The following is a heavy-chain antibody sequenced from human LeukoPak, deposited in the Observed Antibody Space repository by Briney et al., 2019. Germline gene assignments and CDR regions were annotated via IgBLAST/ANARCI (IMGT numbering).Heavy chain of an antibody. CDR2: IYPGDSDT. CDR3: ARRVNYYAEY. Sequence: GESLKISCKGSGYNFATYWIVWVRQMPGKGLEWMGVIYPGDSDTRYSPSFQGQVTISADKSITTAYLQWSSLKASDTAMYYCARRVNYYAEYWGQGTLVTVSS. D-gene: IGHD3-10*01. J-gene: IGHJ4*02. CDR1: GYNFATYW. V-gene: IGHV5-51*01.